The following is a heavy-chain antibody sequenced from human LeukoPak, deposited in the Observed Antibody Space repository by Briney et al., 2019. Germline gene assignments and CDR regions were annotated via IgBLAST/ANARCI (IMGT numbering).Heavy chain of an antibody. CDR1: GFTFSSYA. CDR2: ISYDGSNK. V-gene: IGHV3-30-3*01. D-gene: IGHD2-2*01. J-gene: IGHJ4*02. CDR3: ARGVQYQLLPFDY. Sequence: PGGSLRLSCAASGFTFSSYAMHWVRQAPGKGLEWVAVISYDGSNKYYAGSVKGRFTISRDNSKNTLYLQMNSLRAEDTAVYYCARGVQYQLLPFDYWGQGTLVTVSS.